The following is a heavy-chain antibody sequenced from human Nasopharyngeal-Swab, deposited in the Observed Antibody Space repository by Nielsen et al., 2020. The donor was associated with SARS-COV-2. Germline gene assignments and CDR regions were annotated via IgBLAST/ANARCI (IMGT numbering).Heavy chain of an antibody. CDR3: TTDFYFDY. V-gene: IGHV3-73*01. J-gene: IGHJ4*02. CDR1: GFTFSSYA. CDR2: IGDKDHNYAT. Sequence: GESLKISCAASGFTFSSYAIHWVRQASGKGLEWVGRIGDKDHNYATTYGASVQGRFTISRDDSKNTAFLQMDSLKTEDTALYYCTTDFYFDYWGQGTLVTVSS.